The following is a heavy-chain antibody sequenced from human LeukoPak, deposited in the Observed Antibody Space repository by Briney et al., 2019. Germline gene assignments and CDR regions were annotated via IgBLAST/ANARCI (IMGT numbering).Heavy chain of an antibody. CDR1: GFTFSSYS. V-gene: IGHV3-21*01. Sequence: GGSLRLSCAASGFTFSSYSMNWARQAPGKGLEWVSSISSSSSYIYYADSVKGRFTISRENAKNSLYLQMNSLRAEDTAVYYCARLTGTSDYWGQGTLVTVSS. CDR3: ARLTGTSDY. J-gene: IGHJ4*02. CDR2: ISSSSSYI. D-gene: IGHD7-27*01.